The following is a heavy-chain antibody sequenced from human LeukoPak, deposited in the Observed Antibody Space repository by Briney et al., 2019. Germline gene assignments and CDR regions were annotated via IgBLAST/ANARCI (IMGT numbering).Heavy chain of an antibody. CDR1: GFTFSSYG. Sequence: GRSLRLSCAASGFTFSSYGMHWVRQAPGKGLEWVSYTSPSSTSIYYADSVKGRFTISRDNAKNSLYLQMNSLRDEDTAVYYCARGLGYYGSANYYIDYGGQGTLVTVSS. J-gene: IGHJ4*02. CDR2: TSPSSTSI. CDR3: ARGLGYYGSANYYIDY. D-gene: IGHD3-10*01. V-gene: IGHV3-48*02.